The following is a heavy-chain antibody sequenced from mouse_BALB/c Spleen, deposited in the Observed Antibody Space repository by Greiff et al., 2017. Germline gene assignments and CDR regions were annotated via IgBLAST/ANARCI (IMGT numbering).Heavy chain of an antibody. V-gene: IGHV5-12-1*01. D-gene: IGHD1-1*01. CDR3: ARQKDYYGRAMDY. Sequence: DVKLVESGGGLVKPGGSLKLSCAASGFAFSSYDMSWVRQTPEKRLEWVAYISSGGGSTYYPDTVKGRFTISRDNAKNTLYLQMSSLKSEDTAMYYCARQKDYYGRAMDYWGQGTSVTVSS. CDR2: ISSGGGST. J-gene: IGHJ4*01. CDR1: GFAFSSYD.